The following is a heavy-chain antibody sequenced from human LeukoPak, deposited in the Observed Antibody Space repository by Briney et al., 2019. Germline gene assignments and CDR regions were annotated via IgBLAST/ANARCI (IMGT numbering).Heavy chain of an antibody. Sequence: PGGSLRLSCAASGISFSNYWMSWARQAPGKGLEWVANIKEDGSEKNYVDSVKGRFTISGDNAKNSLYLQMNSLRAEDTAVYYCARKDSSPRTFDYWGQGTLVTVSS. V-gene: IGHV3-7*01. J-gene: IGHJ4*02. D-gene: IGHD3-22*01. CDR3: ARKDSSPRTFDY. CDR1: GISFSNYW. CDR2: IKEDGSEK.